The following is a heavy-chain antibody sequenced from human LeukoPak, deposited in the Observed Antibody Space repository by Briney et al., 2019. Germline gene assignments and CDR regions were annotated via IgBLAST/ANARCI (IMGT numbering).Heavy chain of an antibody. V-gene: IGHV3-23*01. CDR1: EFTFSSYA. Sequence: GGSLRLSCAASEFTFSSYAMSWVRQAPGKGLEWVSGISYSGGSTYYADSVKGRITISRDNSKNTLYVQMNSLRAEDTAVYYCAKGKDYYLDYWGQGTLVTVSS. CDR2: ISYSGGST. D-gene: IGHD3-10*01. CDR3: AKGKDYYLDY. J-gene: IGHJ4*02.